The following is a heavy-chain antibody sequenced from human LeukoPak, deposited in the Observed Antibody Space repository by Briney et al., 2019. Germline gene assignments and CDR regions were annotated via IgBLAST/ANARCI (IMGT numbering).Heavy chain of an antibody. CDR2: IYNSGTT. V-gene: IGHV4-61*02. Sequence: SETLSLTCTVSGGSISRGSYYWNWIRQPAGKGLEWMGRIYNSGTTNCNPSLKSRVTISGDTSRNQLSLQLTSVTAADTAVYYCARQTFGVLYFDSWGQGTLVIVSS. CDR1: GGSISRGSYY. CDR3: ARQTFGVLYFDS. D-gene: IGHD3-10*01. J-gene: IGHJ4*02.